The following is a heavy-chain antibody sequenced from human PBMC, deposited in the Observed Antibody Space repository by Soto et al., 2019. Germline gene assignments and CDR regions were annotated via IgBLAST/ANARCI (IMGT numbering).Heavy chain of an antibody. CDR3: ARDGWEQLVREYYYYGMDV. J-gene: IGHJ6*02. CDR1: GYTFTSYG. V-gene: IGHV1-18*01. D-gene: IGHD6-13*01. Sequence: ASVKVSCKASGYTFTSYGISWVRQAPGQGLEWMGWISAYNVNTNYARKLQGRVTMTTDTSTSTAYMELRSLRSDDTAVYYCARDGWEQLVREYYYYGMDVWGQGTTVTVSS. CDR2: ISAYNVNT.